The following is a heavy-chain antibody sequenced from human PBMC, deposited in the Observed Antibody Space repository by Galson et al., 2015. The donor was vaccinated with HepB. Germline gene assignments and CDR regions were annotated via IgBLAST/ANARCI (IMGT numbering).Heavy chain of an antibody. D-gene: IGHD4-17*01. J-gene: IGHJ4*02. V-gene: IGHV3-11*06. Sequence: SLRLSCAASGFTFSDYYMSWIRQAPGKGLEWLSYISASTIYTNYADSVKGRFTVSRDNAKNSLNLQMNSLRDEDTAVYYCARVADADYGDHTHFDSWGQGTLVTVSS. CDR3: ARVADADYGDHTHFDS. CDR2: ISASTIYT. CDR1: GFTFSDYY.